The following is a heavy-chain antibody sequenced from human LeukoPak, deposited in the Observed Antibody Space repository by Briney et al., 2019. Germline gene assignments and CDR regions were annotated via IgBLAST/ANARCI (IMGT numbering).Heavy chain of an antibody. J-gene: IGHJ6*02. CDR1: GYTFTSYG. V-gene: IGHV1-18*01. CDR3: ARTQSGYYYYGMDV. CDR2: ISAYNGNT. Sequence: GASVKVSCKASGYTFTSYGISWVRPAPGQGLEWMGWISAYNGNTNYAQKLQGRVTMTTDTSTSTAYMELRSLRSDDTAVYYCARTQSGYYYYGMDVWGQGTTVTVSS. D-gene: IGHD3-10*01.